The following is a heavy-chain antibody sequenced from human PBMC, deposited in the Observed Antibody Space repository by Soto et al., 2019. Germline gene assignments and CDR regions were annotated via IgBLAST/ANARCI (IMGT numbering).Heavy chain of an antibody. CDR1: GFTFSSYG. CDR3: ARDGGRWLQLDWYFDL. CDR2: IWYDGSNK. V-gene: IGHV3-33*01. Sequence: GGSLRLSCAASGFTFSSYGMHWVRQAPGKGLEWVAVIWYDGSNKYYADSVKGRFTISRDNSKNTLYLQMNSLRAEDTAVYYCARDGGRWLQLDWYFDLWGRGTLVTVSS. J-gene: IGHJ2*01. D-gene: IGHD5-12*01.